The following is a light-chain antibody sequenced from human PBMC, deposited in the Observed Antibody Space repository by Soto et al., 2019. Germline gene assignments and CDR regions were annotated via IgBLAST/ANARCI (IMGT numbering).Light chain of an antibody. CDR1: SSDVGDYNY. V-gene: IGLV2-14*01. Sequence: QSVLTQPASVSGSPGQSITISCTGTSSDVGDYNYVSWYQQHPGKAPKLMISAVSNRPSGVSDRFSGSKSGNTASLTISGLQAEDEADYYCSYMRNSLYVFGTGPKVT. J-gene: IGLJ1*01. CDR3: CSYMRNSLYV. CDR2: AVS.